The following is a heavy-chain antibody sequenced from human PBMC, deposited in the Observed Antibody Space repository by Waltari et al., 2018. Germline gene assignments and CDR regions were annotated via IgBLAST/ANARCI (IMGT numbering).Heavy chain of an antibody. CDR3: ARDRYGDYFHFDY. J-gene: IGHJ4*02. Sequence: QVQLVQSGAEVKKAGSSVKVSCKASGGTFSSYAISWVRQAPGQGLEWMGGIIPIFGTANYEQKFEGRVTITTDESTSTAYMELSSLRSEDTAVYYCARDRYGDYFHFDYWGQGTLVTVSS. V-gene: IGHV1-69*05. D-gene: IGHD4-17*01. CDR2: IIPIFGTA. CDR1: GGTFSSYA.